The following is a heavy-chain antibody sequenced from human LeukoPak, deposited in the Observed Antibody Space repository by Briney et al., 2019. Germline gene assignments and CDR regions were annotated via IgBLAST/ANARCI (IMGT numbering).Heavy chain of an antibody. CDR3: ARGRNWGDYYYGSGKPFDP. CDR2: INHSGST. CDR1: GGSFSGYY. Sequence: SETLSLTCAVYGGSFSGYYWSWIRQPPGKGLEWIGEINHSGSTNYNPSLKSRVIISVDTSKNQFSLKLSSVTAADTAVYYCARGRNWGDYYYGSGKPFDPWGQGTLVTVSS. D-gene: IGHD3-10*01. J-gene: IGHJ5*02. V-gene: IGHV4-34*01.